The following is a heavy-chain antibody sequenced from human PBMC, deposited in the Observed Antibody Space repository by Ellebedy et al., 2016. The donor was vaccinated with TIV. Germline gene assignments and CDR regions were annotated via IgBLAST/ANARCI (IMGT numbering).Heavy chain of an antibody. CDR2: IIPIFGTA. J-gene: IGHJ4*02. CDR1: GGTFSSYA. D-gene: IGHD3-10*01. V-gene: IGHV1-69*05. Sequence: AASVKVSCKASGGTFSSYAISWVRQAPGQGLEWMGGIIPIFGTANYAQKLQGRVTMTTDTSTSTAYMELSRLRSDDTAVYYCARVRWFGESSCFDYWGQGTLVTVSS. CDR3: ARVRWFGESSCFDY.